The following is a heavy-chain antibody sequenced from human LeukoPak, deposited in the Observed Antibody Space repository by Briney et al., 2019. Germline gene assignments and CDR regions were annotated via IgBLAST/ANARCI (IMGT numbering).Heavy chain of an antibody. J-gene: IGHJ4*02. CDR2: INPNSGGT. CDR1: GYTFTGYY. CDR3: ARDRRGSGY. Sequence: GASVKVSCKASGYTFTGYYMHWVRQAPGQGLEWMGWINPNSGGTNYAQKFQGRVTITRNTSISTAYMELSSLRSEDTAVYYCARDRRGSGYWGQGTLVTVSS. V-gene: IGHV1-2*02. D-gene: IGHD3-16*01.